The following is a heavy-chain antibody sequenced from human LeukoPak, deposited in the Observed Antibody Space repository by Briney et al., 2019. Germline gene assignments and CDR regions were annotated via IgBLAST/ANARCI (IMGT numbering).Heavy chain of an antibody. D-gene: IGHD1-26*01. CDR2: ISSTSSYI. CDR1: GFTFSTYA. J-gene: IGHJ3*02. Sequence: GGSLRLSCAASGFTFSTYAISWVRQAPGKGLEWVSCISSTSSYIFYADSVRGRFTISRDNAKNSLYLQMDSLRAEDTAVYYCARGGIITSYAFEIWGQGAMVTVSS. CDR3: ARGGIITSYAFEI. V-gene: IGHV3-21*01.